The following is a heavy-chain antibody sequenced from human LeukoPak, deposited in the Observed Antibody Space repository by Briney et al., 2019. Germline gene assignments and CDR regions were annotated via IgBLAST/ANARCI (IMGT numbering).Heavy chain of an antibody. D-gene: IGHD3-9*01. CDR2: ISGSGGST. CDR1: GFTFSSFG. CDR3: AKCILTGYYKGYMDV. Sequence: GGTLRLSCAASGFTFSSFGMSWVRQAPGKGLDWVSAISGSGGSTYHADSVKGRFTIFRDNSKNTLYLQMNSLRAEDTAVYYCAKCILTGYYKGYMDVWGKGTTVTISS. V-gene: IGHV3-23*01. J-gene: IGHJ6*03.